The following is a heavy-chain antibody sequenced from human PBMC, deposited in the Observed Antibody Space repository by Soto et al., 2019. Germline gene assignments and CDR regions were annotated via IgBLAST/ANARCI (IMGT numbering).Heavy chain of an antibody. CDR1: GGTFSGYA. D-gene: IGHD1-20*01. Sequence: QAQLMQSGAEVKKPGSSVKVSCKASGGTFSGYAINWVRQAPGQGLEWMGGIIPRLGITDYGQKFQGRITIAADESTGTAYMDLRGLRSEDTAVYYCARDPRSITGTTSSEDFQHWGQGTLVSVSS. J-gene: IGHJ1*01. CDR2: IIPRLGIT. V-gene: IGHV1-69*01. CDR3: ARDPRSITGTTSSEDFQH.